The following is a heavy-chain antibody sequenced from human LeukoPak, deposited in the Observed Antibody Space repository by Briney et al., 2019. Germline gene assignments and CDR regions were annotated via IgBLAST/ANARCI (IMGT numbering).Heavy chain of an antibody. CDR1: GGSFSGYY. CDR2: INHSGST. J-gene: IGHJ3*02. Sequence: TSETLSLTCAVYGGSFSGYYWSWIRQPPGKGLEWIGEINHSGSTNYNPSLKSRVTISVDTSKNQFSLKLSSVTAADTAVYYCARVWSGYYDAFDIWGQGTTVTVSS. D-gene: IGHD3-3*01. CDR3: ARVWSGYYDAFDI. V-gene: IGHV4-34*01.